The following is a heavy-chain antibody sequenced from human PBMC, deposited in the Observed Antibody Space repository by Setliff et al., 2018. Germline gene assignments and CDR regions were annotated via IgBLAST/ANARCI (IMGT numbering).Heavy chain of an antibody. Sequence: SVKVSCKASGGTFSSYDISWVRQAPGQGLEWMGRIIPIFGTANYAQKFQGRVTITADKSTSTTYMELSRLRSEDTAVYYCARDGEYDYGDYVRFDYWGQGTLVTVSS. CDR1: GGTFSSYD. J-gene: IGHJ4*02. V-gene: IGHV1-69*06. CDR3: ARDGEYDYGDYVRFDY. CDR2: IIPIFGTA. D-gene: IGHD4-17*01.